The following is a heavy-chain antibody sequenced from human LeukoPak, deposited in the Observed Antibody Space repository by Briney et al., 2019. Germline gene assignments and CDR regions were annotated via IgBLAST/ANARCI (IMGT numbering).Heavy chain of an antibody. CDR1: GFTFSSYA. Sequence: PGASLRLSCAASGFTFSSYAMSWVRQAPGKGLEWVSAISGSGGSTYYADSVKGRFTISRDNSKNTLYLQMNSLRAEDTAVYYCAKGPGAAGDYGACFAPGGQGPLVTVSS. J-gene: IGHJ5*02. CDR2: ISGSGGST. V-gene: IGHV3-23*01. CDR3: AKGPGAAGDYGACFAP. D-gene: IGHD4-17*01.